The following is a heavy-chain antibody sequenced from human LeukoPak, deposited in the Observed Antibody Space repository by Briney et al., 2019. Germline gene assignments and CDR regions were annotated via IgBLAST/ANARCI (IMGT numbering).Heavy chain of an antibody. CDR1: GYTFTSYD. D-gene: IGHD6-6*01. CDR3: ARSKYSSSSAEYFQH. V-gene: IGHV1-8*01. Sequence: ASVKVSCKASGYTFTSYDINWVRQATGQGLEWMGWMNPNSGNTGYAQKFQGRVTMTRNTSISTAYMELNSLRAEDTAVYYCARSKYSSSSAEYFQHWGQGTLVTVSS. J-gene: IGHJ1*01. CDR2: MNPNSGNT.